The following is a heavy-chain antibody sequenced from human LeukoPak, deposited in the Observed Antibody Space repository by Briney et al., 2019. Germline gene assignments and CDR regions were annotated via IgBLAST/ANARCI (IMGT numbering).Heavy chain of an antibody. CDR2: IRGSGVTT. D-gene: IGHD4-11*01. V-gene: IGHV3-23*01. Sequence: GGSLRLSCAASGFTFRGYGMRWVRQAPGKGLEWVSAIRGSGVTTYYGDSVKGRFTISRDNSSTTLYLLMNSLRAEDTAVYCCAKDAAANVDYPYYFDYWGQGALVTVSS. CDR3: AKDAAANVDYPYYFDY. CDR1: GFTFRGYG. J-gene: IGHJ4*02.